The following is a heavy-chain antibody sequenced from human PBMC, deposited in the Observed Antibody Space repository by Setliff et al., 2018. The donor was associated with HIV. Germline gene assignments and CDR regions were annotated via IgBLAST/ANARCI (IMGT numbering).Heavy chain of an antibody. CDR3: ARDDHSYDMGSILSDWFFDV. V-gene: IGHV1-69*13. Sequence: ASVKVSCKASGYPFNNFGINWVNQAPGQGLEWMGGVIPIFGSTTFAQKFQGRVTITADESKDTVEMELSSLTSEDTAVYYCARDDHSYDMGSILSDWFFDVWDCGTLVTVSS. CDR2: VIPIFGST. D-gene: IGHD3-10*01. J-gene: IGHJ2*01. CDR1: GYPFNNFG.